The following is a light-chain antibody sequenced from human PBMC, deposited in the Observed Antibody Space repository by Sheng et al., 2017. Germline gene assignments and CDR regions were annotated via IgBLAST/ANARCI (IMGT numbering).Light chain of an antibody. CDR2: NDR. Sequence: SYVLTQPPSVSVAPGQSASITCGGNNIGRKSVHWYQQKPGQAPVLVVYNDRDRPSGIPERFSGSNSGNTATLSINRVEAGDEADYYCQVWESGTVFGGGTKLTVL. J-gene: IGLJ3*02. CDR3: QVWESGTV. CDR1: NIGRKS. V-gene: IGLV3-21*02.